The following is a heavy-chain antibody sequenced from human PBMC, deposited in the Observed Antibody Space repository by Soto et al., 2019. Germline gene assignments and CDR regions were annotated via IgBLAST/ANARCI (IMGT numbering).Heavy chain of an antibody. J-gene: IGHJ5*02. D-gene: IGHD2-15*01. CDR1: GYTFTGYY. CDR3: ARDAGDCSGGSCYRNWFDP. V-gene: IGHV1-18*04. CDR2: ISAYNGNT. Sequence: GASVKVSCKASGYTFTGYYMHWVRQAPGQGLEWMGWISAYNGNTNYAQKLQGRVTMTTDTSTSTAYMELRSLRSDDTAVYYCARDAGDCSGGSCYRNWFDPWGQGTLVTVSS.